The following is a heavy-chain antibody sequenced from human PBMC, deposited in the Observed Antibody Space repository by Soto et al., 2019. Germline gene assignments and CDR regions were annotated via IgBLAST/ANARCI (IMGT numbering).Heavy chain of an antibody. CDR1: GGSISSSSYY. CDR2: IYYSGST. CDR3: ARYFRSGWCDY. V-gene: IGHV4-39*01. D-gene: IGHD6-19*01. J-gene: IGHJ4*02. Sequence: SETLSLTCTVSGGSISSSSYYWGWIRQPPGKGLEWIGSIYYSGSTYYNPSLKSRVTISVDTSKNQFSLKLSSVTAADTAVYYCARYFRSGWCDYWGQGTLVTVSS.